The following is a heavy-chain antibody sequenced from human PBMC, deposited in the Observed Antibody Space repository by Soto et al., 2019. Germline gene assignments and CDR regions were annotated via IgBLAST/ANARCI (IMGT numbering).Heavy chain of an antibody. CDR1: GFTFSSYA. Sequence: GGSLRLSCAASGFTFSSYAMHWVRQAPGKGLEYVSAISGNGGSTYYANSVKGRFTISRDNSKNTLYLQMGSLRAEDMAVYYCGRVRAELPRGSAFNIGGKGKMVTVSS. D-gene: IGHD1-26*01. CDR3: GRVRAELPRGSAFNI. J-gene: IGHJ3*02. V-gene: IGHV3-64*01. CDR2: ISGNGGST.